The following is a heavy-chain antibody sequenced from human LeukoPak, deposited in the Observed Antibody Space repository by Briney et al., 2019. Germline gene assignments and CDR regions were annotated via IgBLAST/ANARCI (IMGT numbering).Heavy chain of an antibody. CDR1: GYTFTSYD. D-gene: IGHD2-15*01. J-gene: IGHJ5*02. Sequence: GASVKVSCKASGYTFTSYDINWVRQATGQGLEWMGRMNPNSGNTGYAQKFQGRVTITRNTSISTAYMELSSLRSEDRAVYYCARDVGDNWFDPWGQGTLVTVSS. V-gene: IGHV1-8*03. CDR2: MNPNSGNT. CDR3: ARDVGDNWFDP.